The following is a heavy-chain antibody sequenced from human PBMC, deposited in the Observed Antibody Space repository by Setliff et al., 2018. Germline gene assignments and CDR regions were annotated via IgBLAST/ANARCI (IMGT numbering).Heavy chain of an antibody. J-gene: IGHJ3*02. CDR3: AREGLTPRAFDI. D-gene: IGHD3-9*01. CDR2: ISSNGGST. Sequence: GESLKISCAASGFTFSSYAMHWVRQAPGKGLEYVSAISSNGGSTYYADSVKGRFTISRDNSKNTLYLQMGSLRAEDMAVYYCAREGLTPRAFDIWGQGTMVTVSS. CDR1: GFTFSSYA. V-gene: IGHV3-64*02.